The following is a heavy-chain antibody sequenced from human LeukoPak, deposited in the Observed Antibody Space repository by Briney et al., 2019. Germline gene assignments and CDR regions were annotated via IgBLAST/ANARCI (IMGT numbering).Heavy chain of an antibody. CDR3: ARDPGFSSFDY. Sequence: PGGSLRLSCAVSGFTFSDYWVTWVRHTPGKGLEFVANINRDGSVKNYVDSVKGRFTISRDNAKNSLYLQMTSLRVDDTAIYYCARDPGFSSFDYWGQGTLVTVSS. V-gene: IGHV3-7*01. CDR1: GFTFSDYW. J-gene: IGHJ4*02. CDR2: INRDGSVK. D-gene: IGHD3-3*02.